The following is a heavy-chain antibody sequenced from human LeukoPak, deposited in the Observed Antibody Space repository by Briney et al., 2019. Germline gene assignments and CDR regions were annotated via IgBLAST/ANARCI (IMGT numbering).Heavy chain of an antibody. CDR1: GFTVSSNY. CDR2: IYSGGST. Sequence: QPGGSLRLSCAASGFTVSSNYMSWVRQAPGKGLEWVSIIYSGGSTYYADSVRGRFTISRDNVKNSLFLQINILRAEDTAVYYCARSGMAVAATPWDWGQGTLVTVPS. J-gene: IGHJ1*01. CDR3: ARSGMAVAATPWD. D-gene: IGHD6-19*01. V-gene: IGHV3-53*01.